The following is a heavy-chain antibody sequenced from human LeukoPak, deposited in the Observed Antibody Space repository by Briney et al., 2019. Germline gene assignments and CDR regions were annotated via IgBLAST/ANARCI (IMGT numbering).Heavy chain of an antibody. Sequence: PGGSLRLSCAASGFTFSSYAMNWVRQAPGKGLEWVSSITGSGDDTNHADSVKGRFTISRDNSQNTLYLQMNSLRAEDAAVYYCAKGSAYSTNWRFDYWGQGTLLTVSS. J-gene: IGHJ4*02. V-gene: IGHV3-23*01. CDR3: AKGSAYSTNWRFDY. D-gene: IGHD6-13*01. CDR2: ITGSGDDT. CDR1: GFTFSSYA.